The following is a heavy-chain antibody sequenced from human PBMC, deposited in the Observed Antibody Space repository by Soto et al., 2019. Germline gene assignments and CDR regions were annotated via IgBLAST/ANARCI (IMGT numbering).Heavy chain of an antibody. J-gene: IGHJ4*02. V-gene: IGHV4-59*08. CDR1: GGSISSYY. CDR3: ASMGYHYGSGSYPLDY. CDR2: MYNSGST. D-gene: IGHD3-10*01. Sequence: PSETLSLTCTVSGGSISSYYWTWIRQPPGKGLEWIGFMYNSGSTHYNPSLKSRVTISLDTFKNQFSLNLSSVTAADTAVYYCASMGYHYGSGSYPLDYWGQGTLVTVSS.